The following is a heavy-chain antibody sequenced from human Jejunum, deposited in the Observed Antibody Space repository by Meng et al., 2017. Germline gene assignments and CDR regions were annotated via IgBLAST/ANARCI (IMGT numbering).Heavy chain of an antibody. D-gene: IGHD6-19*01. V-gene: IGHV7-4-1*02. Sequence: QVQLVQAGSELKKPGASVNVSCKTSGYTFTSYAMKWVRQAPGQGLEWMGWINPNTGNPTYAQGFTGRFVFSLDTSVSTAYLQISSLKAEDTDVYYCARDPTDSRGWSWGYWGQGTLVTVSS. J-gene: IGHJ4*02. CDR2: INPNTGNP. CDR3: ARDPTDSRGWSWGY. CDR1: GYTFTSYA.